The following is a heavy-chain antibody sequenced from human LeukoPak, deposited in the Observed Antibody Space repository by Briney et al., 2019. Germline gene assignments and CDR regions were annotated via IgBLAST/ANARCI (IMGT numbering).Heavy chain of an antibody. D-gene: IGHD3-16*02. CDR3: ARVTFGGVVADFGY. V-gene: IGHV1-8*01. Sequence: ASVKVSCKASGYTFTSYDINWVRQATGQGLEWMGWMNPNSGNTGYAQKFQGRVTMTRNTSISTAYMELSSLRSEDTAVYYCARVTFGGVVADFGYWGQGTLVTVSS. CDR1: GYTFTSYD. J-gene: IGHJ4*02. CDR2: MNPNSGNT.